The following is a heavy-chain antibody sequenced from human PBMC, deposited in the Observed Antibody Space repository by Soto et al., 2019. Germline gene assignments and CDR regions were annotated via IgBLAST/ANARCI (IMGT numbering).Heavy chain of an antibody. Sequence: SVKVSCKASGFTFTSSAVQWVRQARGQRLEWIGWIVVGSGNTNYAQKFQERVTITRDMSTSTAYMELSSLRSEDTAVYYCAADPDYGGNPVFDYRGPGTLVTVSS. D-gene: IGHD4-17*01. CDR3: AADPDYGGNPVFDY. V-gene: IGHV1-58*01. CDR2: IVVGSGNT. CDR1: GFTFTSSA. J-gene: IGHJ4*02.